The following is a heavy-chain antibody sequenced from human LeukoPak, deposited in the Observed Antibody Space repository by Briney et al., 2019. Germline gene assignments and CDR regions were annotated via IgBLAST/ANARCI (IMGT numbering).Heavy chain of an antibody. CDR1: GFIFSSYG. J-gene: IGHJ4*02. CDR2: ASYDGSSK. CDR3: AVGATYFDY. Sequence: PGRSLRLSCAASGFIFSSYGMHWVRQAPGKGLEWVAVASYDGSSKYYADSVKGRFTISRDNSKNTLYLQMNSLRAEDTAVYYCAVGATYFDYWGQGTLVTVSS. V-gene: IGHV3-30*03. D-gene: IGHD1-26*01.